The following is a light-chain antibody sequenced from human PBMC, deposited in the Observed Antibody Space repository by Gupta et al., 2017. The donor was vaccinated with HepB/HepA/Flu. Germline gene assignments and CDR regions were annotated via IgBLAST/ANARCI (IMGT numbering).Light chain of an antibody. CDR3: MQAVQTPFT. CDR2: LGS. V-gene: IGKV2-28*01. J-gene: IGKJ3*01. Sequence: DIVMTQSPFSLPVTPGDPASISCRSSHSLLHSNGYNYLDWYLQKRGQSPQLLIFLGSNRASGVPVRFSGSGSGTDFTLKISRVEAEDVGFYYCMQAVQTPFTFGPGTKVDIK. CDR1: HSLLHSNGYNY.